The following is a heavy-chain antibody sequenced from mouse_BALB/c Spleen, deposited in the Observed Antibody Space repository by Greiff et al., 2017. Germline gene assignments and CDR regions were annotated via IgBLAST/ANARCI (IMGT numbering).Heavy chain of an antibody. CDR1: GYAFTSYN. Sequence: VQLKQSGPELVKPGASVKVSCKASGYAFTSYNMYWVKQSHGKSLEWIGYIDPYNGGTSYNQKFKGKATLTVDKSSSTAYMHLNSLTSEDSAVYYCAREGDYYGSSPLFDYWGQGTTLTVSS. V-gene: IGHV1S135*01. D-gene: IGHD1-1*01. CDR3: AREGDYYGSSPLFDY. CDR2: IDPYNGGT. J-gene: IGHJ2*01.